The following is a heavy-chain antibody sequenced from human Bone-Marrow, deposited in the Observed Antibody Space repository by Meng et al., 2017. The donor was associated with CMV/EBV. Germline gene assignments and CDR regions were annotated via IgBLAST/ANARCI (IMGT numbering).Heavy chain of an antibody. Sequence: KVSCKGSGYSFTSYWIGWVRQMPGKGLEWMGIIYPGDSDTRYSPSFQGQVTISAEKSTSTAYQQWSSLKASDTAMYYCARHPRIWVDGMDVWGQGTTVTVSS. J-gene: IGHJ6*02. V-gene: IGHV5-51*01. CDR1: GYSFTSYW. D-gene: IGHD2-15*01. CDR2: IYPGDSDT. CDR3: ARHPRIWVDGMDV.